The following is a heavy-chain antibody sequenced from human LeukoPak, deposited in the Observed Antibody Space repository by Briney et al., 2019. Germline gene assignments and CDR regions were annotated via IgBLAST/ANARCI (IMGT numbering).Heavy chain of an antibody. CDR2: IRSKAYGGTT. Sequence: KPGGSLRLSCTASGFTFGDHAMSWFRQAPGKGLEWVGFIRSKAYGGTTEYAASVKGRSTISRDDSKSIAYLQMNSLKTEDTAVYYCTRPIAVAITNWFDPWGQGTLVTVSS. D-gene: IGHD6-19*01. CDR1: GFTFGDHA. J-gene: IGHJ5*02. CDR3: TRPIAVAITNWFDP. V-gene: IGHV3-49*05.